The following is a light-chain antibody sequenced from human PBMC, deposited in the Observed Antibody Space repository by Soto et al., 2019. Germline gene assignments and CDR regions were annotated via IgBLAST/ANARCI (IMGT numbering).Light chain of an antibody. CDR2: TAS. CDR1: QNIKKY. J-gene: IGKJ4*01. Sequence: DIQMTHAPSSLSAPVLYRVTITFLASQNIKKYLNWYQQKPGKAPKLLIYTASSLQVAFSSRFSGSGSGTDFTLTISSLQPEDIATYYCQQSFSSPLTFGGGTKVDIK. CDR3: QQSFSSPLT. V-gene: IGKV1-39*01.